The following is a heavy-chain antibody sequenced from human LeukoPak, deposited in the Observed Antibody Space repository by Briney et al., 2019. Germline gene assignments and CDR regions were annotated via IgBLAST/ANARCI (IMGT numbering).Heavy chain of an antibody. CDR1: GFTFSSYG. Sequence: GGSLRLSCAASGFTFSSYGMHWVRQAPGKGLEWVAVISYDGSNKYYADSVKGRFTISRDNSKNTLYLQMNSLRAEDTAVYYCARGESDCNGGSCRWRGTKDWGQGTLVTVSS. CDR3: ARGESDCNGGSCRWRGTKD. CDR2: ISYDGSNK. J-gene: IGHJ4*02. V-gene: IGHV3-30*03. D-gene: IGHD2-15*01.